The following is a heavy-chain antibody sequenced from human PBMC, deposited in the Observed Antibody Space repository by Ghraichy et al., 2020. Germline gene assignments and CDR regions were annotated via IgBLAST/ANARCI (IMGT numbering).Heavy chain of an antibody. J-gene: IGHJ4*02. CDR1: GGSISSYY. CDR3: ARVSDYVWGSYRSHFYFDY. V-gene: IGHV4-59*01. Sequence: SETLSLTCTVSGGSISSYYWSWIRQPPGKGLEWIGYIYYSGSTNYNPSLKSRVTISVDTSKNQFSLKLSSVTAADTAVYYCARVSDYVWGSYRSHFYFDYWGQGTLVTVSS. D-gene: IGHD3-16*02. CDR2: IYYSGST.